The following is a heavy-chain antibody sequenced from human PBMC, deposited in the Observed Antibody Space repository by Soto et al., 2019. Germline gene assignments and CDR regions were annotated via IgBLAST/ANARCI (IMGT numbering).Heavy chain of an antibody. CDR1: GYTFTGYY. V-gene: IGHV1-2*04. D-gene: IGHD6-19*01. Sequence: QVQLVQSGAEVKKPGASVKVSCKASGYTFTGYYMHWVRQAPGQGLEWMGWINPNSGGTNYAQKFQGWVTMTRDTSISTAYMELSRLRSDDTAVYYCARGCPIAVAGPAFYDYGMDVWGQGTTVTVSS. CDR2: INPNSGGT. CDR3: ARGCPIAVAGPAFYDYGMDV. J-gene: IGHJ6*02.